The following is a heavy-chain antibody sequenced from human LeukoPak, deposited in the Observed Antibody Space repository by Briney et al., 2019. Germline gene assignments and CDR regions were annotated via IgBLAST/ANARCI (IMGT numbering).Heavy chain of an antibody. CDR1: GFTFSTYW. Sequence: GGSLRLSCAASGFTFSTYWMNWYRQAPGKGLEWVGNINQDASEINYVDSVRGRFTISRANAKNSLHLQMNSLRAEDTAVYYCATDRDNSDWQKRFDSWGQGTLVTVSS. V-gene: IGHV3-7*01. D-gene: IGHD2-21*02. J-gene: IGHJ4*02. CDR2: INQDASEI. CDR3: ATDRDNSDWQKRFDS.